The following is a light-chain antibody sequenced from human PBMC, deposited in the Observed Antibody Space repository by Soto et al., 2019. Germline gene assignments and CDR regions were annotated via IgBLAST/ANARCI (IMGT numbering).Light chain of an antibody. J-gene: IGKJ1*01. CDR1: QSVSSNY. V-gene: IGKV3-20*01. Sequence: EIVLTQSPGTLSLSPGERATLSCRASQSVSSNYLAWYQQKPGQAPRVLIYGASSRATGIPDRFSGSGSGTDFTLTISRLEPEDFAVYYCQQYGSSPPWTFGQGTKVEIK. CDR2: GAS. CDR3: QQYGSSPPWT.